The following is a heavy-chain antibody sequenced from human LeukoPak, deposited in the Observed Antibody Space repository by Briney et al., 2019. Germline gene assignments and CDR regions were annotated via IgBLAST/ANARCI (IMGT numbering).Heavy chain of an antibody. D-gene: IGHD5-18*01. Sequence: SVKVSCKASGCTFSSYAMHWVRQAPGQGLEWMGGIIPNYGTANYAQKFQGSVTITADESTRTAYIELSSPRSEDTAVYYCARDRAMVFMLNWGQGNLVTASS. CDR3: ARDRAMVFMLN. V-gene: IGHV1-69*01. CDR1: GCTFSSYA. CDR2: IIPNYGTA. J-gene: IGHJ4*02.